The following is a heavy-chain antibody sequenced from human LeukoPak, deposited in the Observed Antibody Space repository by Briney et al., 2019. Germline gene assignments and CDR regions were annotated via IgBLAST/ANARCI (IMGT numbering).Heavy chain of an antibody. J-gene: IGHJ6*02. CDR3: AKSHYYYYYYGMDV. CDR2: ISSSSSYI. CDR1: GFTFSSYS. V-gene: IGHV3-21*04. Sequence: GGSLRLSCAASGFTFSSYSMNWVRQAPGKGLEWVSSISSSSSYIYYADSVKGRFTISRDNAKNSLYLQMNSLRAEDTAVYYCAKSHYYYYYYGMDVWGQGTTVTVSS.